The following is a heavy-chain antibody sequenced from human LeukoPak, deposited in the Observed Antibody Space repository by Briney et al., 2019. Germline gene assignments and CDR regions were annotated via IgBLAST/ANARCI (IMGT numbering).Heavy chain of an antibody. CDR3: ALNRGSGWYFHY. D-gene: IGHD6-19*01. CDR2: ISYDGSNK. CDR1: GFTFSSYA. J-gene: IGHJ4*02. V-gene: IGHV3-30*04. Sequence: GGSLRLSCAASGFTFSSYAMHWVRQAPGKGLEWVAVISYDGSNKYGNSVKGRFTISRDNSKNTLYLQMNSLRAEDTAVYYCALNRGSGWYFHYWGQGTLVTVSS.